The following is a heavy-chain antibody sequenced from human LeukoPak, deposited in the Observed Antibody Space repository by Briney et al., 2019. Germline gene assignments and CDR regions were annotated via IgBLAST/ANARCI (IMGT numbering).Heavy chain of an antibody. D-gene: IGHD6-13*01. CDR1: GYTFTGYY. CDR3: ARGESSLYPAFDI. V-gene: IGHV1-2*02. J-gene: IGHJ3*02. CDR2: INPNSGGT. Sequence: GASVKVSCKASGYTFTGYYMHWVRQAPGQGLEWMGWINPNSGGTNYAQKFQGRVTMTRDTSISTAYMELSRLRSDDTAVYYCARGESSLYPAFDIWGQGTMVTVSS.